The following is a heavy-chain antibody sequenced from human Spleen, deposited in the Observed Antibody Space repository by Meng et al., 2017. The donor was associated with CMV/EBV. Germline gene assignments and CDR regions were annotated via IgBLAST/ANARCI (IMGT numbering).Heavy chain of an antibody. J-gene: IGHJ6*02. CDR1: GFTFSSYA. V-gene: IGHV3-23*03. CDR2: IYSGGSST. D-gene: IGHD2-2*01. Sequence: GESLKISCAASGFTFSSYAMSWVRQAPGKGLEWVSVIYSGGSSTYYADSVKGRFTISRDNSKNTLYLQMNSLRAEDTAVYYCARVALGYCSSTSCRYYYYGMDVWGQGTTVTVSS. CDR3: ARVALGYCSSTSCRYYYYGMDV.